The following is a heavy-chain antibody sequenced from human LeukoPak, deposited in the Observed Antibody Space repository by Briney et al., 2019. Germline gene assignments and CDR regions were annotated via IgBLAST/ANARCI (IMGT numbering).Heavy chain of an antibody. CDR1: GGSISSGGYY. V-gene: IGHV4-31*03. CDR2: IYYSGST. J-gene: IGHJ4*02. Sequence: SETLSLTCTVSGGSISSGGYYWSWIRQHPGKGLEWIGYIYYSGSTYYNPSLRSRVTISVDTSKNQFSLKLSSVTAADTAVYYCAREQAPLRREEHQYYFDYWGQGTLVTVSS. D-gene: IGHD1/OR15-1a*01. CDR3: AREQAPLRREEHQYYFDY.